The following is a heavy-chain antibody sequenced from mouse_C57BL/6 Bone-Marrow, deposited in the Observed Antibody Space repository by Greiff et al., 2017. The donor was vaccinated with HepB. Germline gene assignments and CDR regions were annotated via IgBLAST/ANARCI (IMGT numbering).Heavy chain of an antibody. CDR2: ISDGGSYT. J-gene: IGHJ2*01. V-gene: IGHV5-4*01. D-gene: IGHD1-1*01. CDR3: ARETTVFDY. CDR1: GFTFSSYA. Sequence: EVQLVESGGGLVKPGGSLKLSCAASGFTFSSYAMSWVRQTPEKRLEWVATISDGGSYTYYPDNVKGRFTISRDNAKNNLYLQMSHLKSEDTAMYYCARETTVFDYWGQGTTLTVSS.